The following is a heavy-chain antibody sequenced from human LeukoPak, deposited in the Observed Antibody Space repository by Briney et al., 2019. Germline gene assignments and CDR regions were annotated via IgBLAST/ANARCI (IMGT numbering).Heavy chain of an antibody. Sequence: GGSLRLSCAASGSTFSSYAMHWVRQAPGKGLEWVAVISYDGSNKYYADSVKGRFTISRDNSKNTLYLQMNSLRAEDTAVYYCAAGSTAMVGFDYWGQGTLVTVSS. V-gene: IGHV3-30*04. CDR3: AAGSTAMVGFDY. D-gene: IGHD5-18*01. CDR2: ISYDGSNK. CDR1: GSTFSSYA. J-gene: IGHJ4*02.